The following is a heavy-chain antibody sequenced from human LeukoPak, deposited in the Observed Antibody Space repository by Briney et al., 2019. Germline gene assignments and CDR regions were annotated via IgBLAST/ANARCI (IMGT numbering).Heavy chain of an antibody. J-gene: IGHJ4*02. Sequence: GRSLRLSCAASGFTFSNYGMHWVRQAPGKGLEWVAVIWYDGSNKYYADSVKGRFTISRDNSKNTLYLQMNSLRAEDTAVYYCARGNIVATIFSFYYFDYWGQGTLVTVSS. CDR2: IWYDGSNK. D-gene: IGHD5-12*01. CDR1: GFTFSNYG. CDR3: ARGNIVATIFSFYYFDY. V-gene: IGHV3-33*01.